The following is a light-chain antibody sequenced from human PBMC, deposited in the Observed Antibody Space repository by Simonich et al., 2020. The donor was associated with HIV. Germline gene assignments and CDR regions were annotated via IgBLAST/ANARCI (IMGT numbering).Light chain of an antibody. CDR1: SSDVGGYDY. J-gene: IGLJ3*02. Sequence: QSALTQPASVSGSPGQSITISCTGTSSDVGGYDYVSWYQQHPGKAPKLMIYDVSKRPSGVSNRFSGSKSANTASLTISGLQAEDEADYYCCSYALSSTYWVFGGGTKLTVL. CDR2: DVS. CDR3: CSYALSSTYWV. V-gene: IGLV2-14*01.